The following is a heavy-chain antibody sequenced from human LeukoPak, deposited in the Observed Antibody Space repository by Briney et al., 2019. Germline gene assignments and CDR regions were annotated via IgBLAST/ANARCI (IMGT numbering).Heavy chain of an antibody. Sequence: QSGGPLRLSCAASGFTFSSSAMSWVRRAPGKGLEWVSAISNNGGYTYYADSVQGRFTISRDNSKSTLCLQMNSLRAEDTAVYYCAKQLGYCSDGSCYFPYWGQGTLVTVSS. CDR1: GFTFSSSA. CDR3: AKQLGYCSDGSCYFPY. D-gene: IGHD2-15*01. J-gene: IGHJ4*02. V-gene: IGHV3-23*01. CDR2: ISNNGGYT.